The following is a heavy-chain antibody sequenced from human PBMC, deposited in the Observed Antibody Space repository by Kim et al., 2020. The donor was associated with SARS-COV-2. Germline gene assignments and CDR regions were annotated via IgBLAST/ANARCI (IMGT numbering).Heavy chain of an antibody. CDR1: GGSFSGYY. CDR3: ARGLDYGGNSLDY. CDR2: INHSGST. V-gene: IGHV4-34*01. Sequence: SETLSLTCAVYGGSFSGYYWSWIRQPPGKGLEWIGEINHSGSTNYNPSLKSRVTISVDTSKNQFSLKLSSVTAADTAVYYCARGLDYGGNSLDYWGQGTL. D-gene: IGHD4-17*01. J-gene: IGHJ4*02.